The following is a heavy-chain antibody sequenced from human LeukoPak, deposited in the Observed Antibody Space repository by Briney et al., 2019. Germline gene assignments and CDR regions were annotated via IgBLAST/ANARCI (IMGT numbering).Heavy chain of an antibody. Sequence: GASVKVSCKASGYTFTSYGISWVRQAPGQGLEWMGWISAYNGNTNYAQKLQGRVSMTTDTSTSTAYMELRSLRSDDTAVYYCAREPYSSSSPFPFDYWGQGTLVTVSS. CDR1: GYTFTSYG. J-gene: IGHJ4*02. D-gene: IGHD6-6*01. CDR2: ISAYNGNT. V-gene: IGHV1-18*01. CDR3: AREPYSSSSPFPFDY.